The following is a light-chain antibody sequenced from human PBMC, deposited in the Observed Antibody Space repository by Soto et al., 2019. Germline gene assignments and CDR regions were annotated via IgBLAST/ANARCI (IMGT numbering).Light chain of an antibody. CDR1: SSDVGSYNL. V-gene: IGLV2-23*02. CDR2: EVN. CDR3: CSYTRYTTYYV. J-gene: IGLJ1*01. Sequence: QSALTQPASVSGSPGQSIAISCTGTSSDVGSYNLVSWYQQHPGKAPKLILYEVNQRPSGVSDRFSGSKSGDTASLTISGLQAEDEADYYCCSYTRYTTYYVFATGTKVTVL.